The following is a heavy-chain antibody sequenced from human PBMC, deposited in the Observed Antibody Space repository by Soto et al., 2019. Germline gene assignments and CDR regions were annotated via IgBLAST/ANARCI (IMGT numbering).Heavy chain of an antibody. D-gene: IGHD6-13*01. CDR2: ISNDGSNK. J-gene: IGHJ4*02. Sequence: QVQLVESGGGVVQPGRSLRLSCAASGFTFSSYAMHWVRQAPGKGLEGVAVISNDGSNKYYADSVKGRFTISRDNSKNTLYLQMNSLRAEDTAVYYCLGVSSSRTYYFDYWGQGTLVTVSS. CDR1: GFTFSSYA. CDR3: LGVSSSRTYYFDY. V-gene: IGHV3-30-3*01.